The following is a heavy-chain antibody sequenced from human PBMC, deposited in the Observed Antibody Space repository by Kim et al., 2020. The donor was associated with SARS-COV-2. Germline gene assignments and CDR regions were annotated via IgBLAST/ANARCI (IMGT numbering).Heavy chain of an antibody. Sequence: GGSLRLSCAASGFNFNDYWMTWVRQAPGKWLEWVGNIGQDGSEKYYGDPVKGRFTITRDNTKKSLFLQKNILRAEAAAVYYWKRTVVEVVGASDYFDLWG. V-gene: IGHV3-7*01. D-gene: IGHD2-2*01. CDR1: GFNFNDYW. CDR2: IGQDGSEK. CDR3: KRTVVEVVGASDYFDL. J-gene: IGHJ4*01.